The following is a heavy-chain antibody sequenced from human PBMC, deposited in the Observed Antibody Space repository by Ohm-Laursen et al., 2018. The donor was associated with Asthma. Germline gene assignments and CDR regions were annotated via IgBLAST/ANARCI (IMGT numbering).Heavy chain of an antibody. CDR1: GFTFSSCS. D-gene: IGHD3-10*01. V-gene: IGHV3-15*01. CDR3: TTDPGRITMIRGTY. J-gene: IGHJ4*02. CDR2: IKSNTDGGPT. Sequence: SLRLSCAAPGFTFSSCSMNWVRQAPGKGLEWVGRIKSNTDGGPTDYGAPVKGRFTISRDDSKNTLYLQMNSLKTEDTGVYYCTTDPGRITMIRGTYWGQGTLVTVSS.